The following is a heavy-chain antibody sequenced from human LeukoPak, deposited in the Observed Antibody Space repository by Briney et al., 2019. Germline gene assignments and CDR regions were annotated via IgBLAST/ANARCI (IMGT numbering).Heavy chain of an antibody. Sequence: PGGSLRLSCAVSGFTFSSYAMSWVRQAPGKGLEWVSAISGSGDNTYYADSVKGRFTISRDNSKNTLYLQMNSLRAEDTAIYYCAKEGKREDYWGQGTLVTVSS. J-gene: IGHJ4*02. CDR1: GFTFSSYA. CDR2: ISGSGDNT. CDR3: AKEGKREDY. V-gene: IGHV3-23*01.